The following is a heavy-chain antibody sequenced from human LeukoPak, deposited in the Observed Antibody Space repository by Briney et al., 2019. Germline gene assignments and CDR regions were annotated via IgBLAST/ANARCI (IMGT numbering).Heavy chain of an antibody. CDR3: ARVASSVPDY. CDR2: IYYTGST. D-gene: IGHD3-10*01. J-gene: IGHJ4*02. Sequence: SETLSLTCTVSGGSISGFYWSWTRQPPGKGLEWFGYIYYTGSTNYNPSLKSRVTISVDTSKNQFSLRLTSVTAADTAVYYCARVASSVPDYWGQGTLVTVST. CDR1: GGSISGFY. V-gene: IGHV4-59*08.